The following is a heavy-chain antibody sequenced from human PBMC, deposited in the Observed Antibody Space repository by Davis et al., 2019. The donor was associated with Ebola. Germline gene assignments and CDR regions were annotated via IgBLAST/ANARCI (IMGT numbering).Heavy chain of an antibody. CDR2: IYYSGST. D-gene: IGHD6-19*01. Sequence: MPSETLSLTCTVSGGSISSSSYYWGWIRQPPGKGLEWIGSIYYSGSTYYNPSLKSRVTISVDTSKNQFSLKLSSVTAADTAVYYCARAPTQAVAGTLLEYWGQGTLVTVSS. J-gene: IGHJ4*02. CDR3: ARAPTQAVAGTLLEY. V-gene: IGHV4-39*07. CDR1: GGSISSSSYY.